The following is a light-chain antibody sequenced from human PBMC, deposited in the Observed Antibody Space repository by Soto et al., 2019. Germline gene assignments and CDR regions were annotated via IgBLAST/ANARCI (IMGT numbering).Light chain of an antibody. CDR1: QDISND. CDR3: QQYDDLPYT. CDR2: DAS. J-gene: IGKJ2*01. V-gene: IGKV1-33*01. Sequence: DIQMTQSPSSLSASVGDRVTVTCQASQDISNDLNWYQQKPGKAPKLLIYDASNLETRVPSTFSASGSGTDIPITISCLQPEDVATYYCQQYDDLPYTFGQGTKLDIK.